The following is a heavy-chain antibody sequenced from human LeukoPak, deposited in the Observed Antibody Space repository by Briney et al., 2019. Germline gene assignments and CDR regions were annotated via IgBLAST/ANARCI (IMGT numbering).Heavy chain of an antibody. CDR3: AKRVEYGYVWGSLGYFDY. Sequence: GGSLRLSCAASGFTFSSYAMSWVRQAPGKGLEWVSAISGSGGSTYYADSVKGRFTISRDNSKNTLYLQMNSLRAEDTAVYYCAKRVEYGYVWGSLGYFDYWGQGTLVTVSS. J-gene: IGHJ4*02. D-gene: IGHD3-16*01. CDR2: ISGSGGST. CDR1: GFTFSSYA. V-gene: IGHV3-23*01.